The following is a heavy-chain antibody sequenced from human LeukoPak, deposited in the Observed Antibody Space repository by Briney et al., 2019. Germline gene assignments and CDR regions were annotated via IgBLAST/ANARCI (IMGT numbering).Heavy chain of an antibody. V-gene: IGHV3-23*01. Sequence: GGSLRLSCAASGFTFSSYAMSWVRQAPGKGLEWVSAISGSGGSTYYADSVKGRFTISRDNSKNTLYLQMNSLRAEDTAVYYCAKLGKFSGWYDWFDLWGQGTLVTVSS. J-gene: IGHJ5*02. CDR3: AKLGKFSGWYDWFDL. CDR1: GFTFSSYA. CDR2: ISGSGGST. D-gene: IGHD6-19*01.